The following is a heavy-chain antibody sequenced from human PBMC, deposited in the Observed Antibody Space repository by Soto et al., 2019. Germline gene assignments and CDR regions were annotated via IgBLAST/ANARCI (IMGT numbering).Heavy chain of an antibody. CDR2: IYPGDSDT. V-gene: IGHV5-51*01. D-gene: IGHD1-1*01. Sequence: GESLKISCKGSGYSFTSYWIGWVRQMPGKGLEWMGIIYPGDSDTRYSPSFQGQVTISRDNAKNSLYLQMNSLRAEDTALYYCARDGHNANDLDHWGQGTLVTVSS. J-gene: IGHJ5*02. CDR1: GYSFTSYW. CDR3: ARDGHNANDLDH.